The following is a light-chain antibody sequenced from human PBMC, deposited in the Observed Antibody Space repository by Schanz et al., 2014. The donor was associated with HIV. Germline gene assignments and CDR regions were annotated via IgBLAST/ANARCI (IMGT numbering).Light chain of an antibody. Sequence: QSALTQPASVSGSPGQSITISCTGTSSDVGADNSVSWYQQHPGRAPRLLVYDVTYRPSGVSNRFSGSKSGNTASLTISGLQAEDEADYYCSSHAGRNSFVVFGGGTKLTV. J-gene: IGLJ3*02. CDR1: SSDVGADNS. V-gene: IGLV2-14*03. CDR3: SSHAGRNSFVV. CDR2: DVT.